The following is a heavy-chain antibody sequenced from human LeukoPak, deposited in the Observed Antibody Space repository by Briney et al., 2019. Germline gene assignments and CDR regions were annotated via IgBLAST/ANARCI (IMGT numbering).Heavy chain of an antibody. D-gene: IGHD7-27*01. CDR2: IYYSGST. Sequence: SETLSLTCTVSGGSISSYYWSWIRQPPGKGLEWIRYIYYSGSTNYNPSLKSRVTISVDTSKNQFSLKLSSVTAADTAVYYCARILGPATGVDYWGQGTLVTVSS. V-gene: IGHV4-59*01. J-gene: IGHJ4*02. CDR1: GGSISSYY. CDR3: ARILGPATGVDY.